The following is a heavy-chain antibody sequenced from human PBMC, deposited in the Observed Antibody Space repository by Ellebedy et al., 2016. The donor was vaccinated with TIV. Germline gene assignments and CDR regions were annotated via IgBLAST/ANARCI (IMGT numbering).Heavy chain of an antibody. D-gene: IGHD2-2*01. J-gene: IGHJ6*02. CDR2: INPSGGST. Sequence: AASVKVSCKASGYTFTSYYMHWVRQAPGQGLEWMGIINPSGGSTSYAQKFQGRVTMTRDTSTSTFYMELSSLRAEDTAVYYCARDYGTSFGMSSGMDVWGQGTTVTVSS. V-gene: IGHV1-46*01. CDR3: ARDYGTSFGMSSGMDV. CDR1: GYTFTSYY.